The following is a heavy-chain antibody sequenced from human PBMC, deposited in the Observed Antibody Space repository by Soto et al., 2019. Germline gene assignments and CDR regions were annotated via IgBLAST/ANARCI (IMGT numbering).Heavy chain of an antibody. Sequence: ASVKVSFKTSGYFLTSFAIHWMRQAPGQGPEWMGWINTGNGDSKYSEKFQDRVTITRDTSATTAYMELSSLRSEDTAVYYCARSKTIVMPGLDYWGQGTLVTVSS. CDR1: GYFLTSFA. D-gene: IGHD1-26*01. CDR2: INTGNGDS. CDR3: ARSKTIVMPGLDY. J-gene: IGHJ4*02. V-gene: IGHV1-3*04.